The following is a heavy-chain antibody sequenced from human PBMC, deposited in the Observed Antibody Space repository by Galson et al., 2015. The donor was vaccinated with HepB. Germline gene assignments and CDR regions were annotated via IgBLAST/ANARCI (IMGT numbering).Heavy chain of an antibody. J-gene: IGHJ5*02. V-gene: IGHV4-31*03. Sequence: TLSLTCTVSGGSLIRGDYYWSGIRQHPGTGLEWIGYIFYSGSTYYTPSLKSRVTISVDTSKNQFSLKLSSVTAADTAVYYCARAGVSAGWENWFDPWGQGTLVTVSS. CDR1: GGSLIRGDYY. D-gene: IGHD1-26*01. CDR2: IFYSGST. CDR3: ARAGVSAGWENWFDP.